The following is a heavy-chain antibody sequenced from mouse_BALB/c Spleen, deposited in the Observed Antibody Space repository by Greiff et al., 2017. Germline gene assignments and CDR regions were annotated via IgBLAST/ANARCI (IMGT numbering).Heavy chain of an antibody. V-gene: IGHV1S81*02. CDR2: INPSNGRT. CDR3: APGDDYLDY. CDR1: GYTFTSYW. D-gene: IGHD2-3*01. J-gene: IGHJ2*01. Sequence: QVQLQQPGAELVKPGASVKLSCKASGYTFTSYWMHWVKQRPGQGLEWIGEINPSNGRTNYNEKFKSKGTLTVDKSSSTAYMQLSSLTSEDSAVYYCAPGDDYLDYWGQGTTLTVSS.